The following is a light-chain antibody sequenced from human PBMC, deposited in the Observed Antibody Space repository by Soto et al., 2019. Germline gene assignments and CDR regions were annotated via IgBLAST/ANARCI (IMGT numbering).Light chain of an antibody. CDR1: QNIYTY. CDR2: LTS. V-gene: IGKV1-39*01. Sequence: DIQMTQSPSSLSASVGDRVTITCRASQNIYTYLHWYQQKPGKAPNLLIYLTSNLQSGVPSRFSGSGSGTVFTLTIASLQPDDFATYYCQHSLYSPRPFGPGTKVEMK. J-gene: IGKJ1*01. CDR3: QHSLYSPRP.